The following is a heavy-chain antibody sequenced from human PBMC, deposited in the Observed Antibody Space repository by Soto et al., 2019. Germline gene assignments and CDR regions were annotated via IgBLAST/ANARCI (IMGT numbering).Heavy chain of an antibody. CDR2: TSGSGGSA. CDR1: GFTFSSYA. Sequence: GGSLRLSCAASGFTFSSYAMSWARQAPGKGLEWVSATSGSGGSAYYADSVRGRFTISRDNSKNTLYLQMNNLRAEDTAVYYCAKLGPSYSSGWPAIDYWGQGTLVTVSS. CDR3: AKLGPSYSSGWPAIDY. J-gene: IGHJ4*02. D-gene: IGHD6-19*01. V-gene: IGHV3-23*01.